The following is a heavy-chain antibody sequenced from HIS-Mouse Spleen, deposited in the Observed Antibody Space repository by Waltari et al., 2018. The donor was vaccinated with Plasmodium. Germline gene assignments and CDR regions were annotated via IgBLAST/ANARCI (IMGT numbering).Heavy chain of an antibody. CDR2: IYYSGST. CDR3: ARGRGACFDY. CDR1: GGSISSSSYY. V-gene: IGHV4-39*07. J-gene: IGHJ4*02. Sequence: QLQLQESGPGLVTPSETLSLTCTVSGGSISSSSYYWGWIRQPPGTGLEWIGSIYYSGSTYYNPSLKSRVTISVDTSKNQFSLKLSSVTAADTAVYYCARGRGACFDYWGQGTLVTVSS. D-gene: IGHD3-16*01.